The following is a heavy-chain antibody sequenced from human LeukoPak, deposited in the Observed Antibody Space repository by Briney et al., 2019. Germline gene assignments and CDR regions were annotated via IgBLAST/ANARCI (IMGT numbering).Heavy chain of an antibody. CDR2: VFGSGGSA. CDR3: GKTTTGYSSGQKPAWPVDY. Sequence: GGSLRLSCVASGFTFKNYAMYWVRQAPGKGLEWVSGVFGSGGSAHYADSVRGRFTISRDNSKNTVCLEMNSLRAEDTAIYYCGKTTTGYSSGQKPAWPVDYWGQGTLVTVSS. V-gene: IGHV3-23*01. J-gene: IGHJ4*02. D-gene: IGHD6-19*01. CDR1: GFTFKNYA.